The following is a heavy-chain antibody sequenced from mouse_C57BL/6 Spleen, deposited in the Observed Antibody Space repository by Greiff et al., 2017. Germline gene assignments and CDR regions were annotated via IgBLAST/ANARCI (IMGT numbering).Heavy chain of an antibody. V-gene: IGHV7-3*01. D-gene: IGHD3-3*01. J-gene: IGHJ2*01. CDR3: ARYSRTLYYFDY. CDR2: IRNKANGYTT. CDR1: GFTFTDYY. Sequence: EVKLVESGGGLVQPGGSLSLSCAASGFTFTDYYMSWVRQPPGKALEWLGFIRNKANGYTTEYSASVKGRFTISRDNSQSILYLQLNALRAEDSATYYCARYSRTLYYFDYWGQGTTLTVSS.